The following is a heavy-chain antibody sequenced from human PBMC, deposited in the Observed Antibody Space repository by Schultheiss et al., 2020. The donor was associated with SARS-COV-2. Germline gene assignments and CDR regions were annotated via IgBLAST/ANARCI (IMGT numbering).Heavy chain of an antibody. CDR3: ARDSGGYSSSSGNNNYYGLDV. D-gene: IGHD6-6*01. Sequence: GESLKISCAASGFTFSNYAMTWIRQAPGKGLEGVAAISASAFSTYYADSMKGRFTVSRDNSKSTLYLQMSSLRAEDTAVYYCARDSGGYSSSSGNNNYYGLDVWGQGTTVTVSS. V-gene: IGHV3-23*01. CDR2: ISASAFST. CDR1: GFTFSNYA. J-gene: IGHJ6*02.